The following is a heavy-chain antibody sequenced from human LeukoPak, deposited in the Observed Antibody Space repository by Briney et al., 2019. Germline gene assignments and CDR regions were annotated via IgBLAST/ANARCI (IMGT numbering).Heavy chain of an antibody. J-gene: IGHJ4*02. CDR1: GYTFTGYY. CDR2: INPNSGGT. D-gene: IGHD5-18*01. V-gene: IGHV1-2*02. Sequence: GSVKVSCKASGYTFTGYYMHWVRQAPGQGLEWMGWINPNSGGTNYAQKFQGRVTMTRDTSISTAYMELSRLRSDDTAVYYCARVSSWIQLWLRYWGQGTLVTVSS. CDR3: ARVSSWIQLWLRY.